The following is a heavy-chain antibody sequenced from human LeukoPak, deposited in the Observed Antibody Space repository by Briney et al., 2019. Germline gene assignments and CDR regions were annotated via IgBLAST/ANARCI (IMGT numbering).Heavy chain of an antibody. D-gene: IGHD3-10*01. J-gene: IGHJ3*02. CDR3: ASVRPRGAVDI. V-gene: IGHV4-4*02. CDR2: IYHSGST. Sequence: PSETLSLTCAVSGGSISSSNWWSWIRQPPGKGLEWIGEIYHSGSTNYNPSLKSRVTILLNKSKNQFSLKLSSVTAADTAVYYCASVRPRGAVDIWGQGTMVTVSP. CDR1: GGSISSSNW.